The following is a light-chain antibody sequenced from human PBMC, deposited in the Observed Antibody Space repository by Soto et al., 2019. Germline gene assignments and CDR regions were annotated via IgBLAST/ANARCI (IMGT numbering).Light chain of an antibody. V-gene: IGKV3-11*01. CDR2: DAS. Sequence: EIVLTQSPATLSLSPGERATVSCRASQSVSSYLAGYHQKPGQAPRLLNYDASNRATGIPARFSGSGSGTDSTLTISILEPEDFAVYYCQQRSNWLTFGGGTKVEIK. CDR3: QQRSNWLT. CDR1: QSVSSY. J-gene: IGKJ4*01.